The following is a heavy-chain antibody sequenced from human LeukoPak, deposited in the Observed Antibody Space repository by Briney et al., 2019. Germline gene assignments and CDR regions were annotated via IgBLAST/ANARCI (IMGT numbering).Heavy chain of an antibody. V-gene: IGHV1-2*02. CDR2: MDSNRGDT. CDR3: AGDRSITEKYSGSYFPDY. D-gene: IGHD1-26*01. J-gene: IGHJ4*02. Sequence: ASVKVSCTASGYTFTAYFMHWVRQAPGQGLEWMGWMDSNRGDTKYAPKFRGRVTMTRDTSISTAYMELSSLRSDDTAVYYCAGDRSITEKYSGSYFPDYWGQGTLVTVSS. CDR1: GYTFTAYF.